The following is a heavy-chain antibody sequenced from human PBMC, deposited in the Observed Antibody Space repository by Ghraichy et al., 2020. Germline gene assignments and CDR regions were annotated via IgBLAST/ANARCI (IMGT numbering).Heavy chain of an antibody. V-gene: IGHV4-39*07. CDR3: ARDRQGNSYGYSRHH. J-gene: IGHJ5*02. CDR2: FFYSADT. D-gene: IGHD5-18*01. CDR1: GGSIRSSSYY. Sequence: SETLSLTCTVSGGSIRSSSYYWGWIRQRPGKGLEWIGNFFYSADTYYNPSLKSRVTISLVSKNQFSLNLRFVTAADTGAYYCARDRQGNSYGYSRHHWGQGTTVTVSS.